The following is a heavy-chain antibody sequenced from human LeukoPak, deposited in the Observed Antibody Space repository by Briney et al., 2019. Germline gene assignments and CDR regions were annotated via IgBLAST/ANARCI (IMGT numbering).Heavy chain of an antibody. V-gene: IGHV3-74*01. J-gene: IGHJ4*02. CDR1: GFTFSSYW. CDR3: AKSGSIAARRWVDY. Sequence: GGSLRLSCAASGFTFSSYWMHWVRQAPGKGLVWVSRINGDGSSTYYADSVKGRFTISRDDSKNTLYLQMNSLRAEDTAVYYCAKSGSIAARRWVDYWGQGTLVTVSS. D-gene: IGHD6-6*01. CDR2: INGDGSST.